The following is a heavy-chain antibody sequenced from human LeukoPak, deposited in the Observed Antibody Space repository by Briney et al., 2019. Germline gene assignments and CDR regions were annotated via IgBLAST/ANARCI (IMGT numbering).Heavy chain of an antibody. CDR2: INHSGST. V-gene: IGHV4-34*01. Sequence: PSETLSLTCAVYGGSFSGYYWSWIRQPPGKGLEWIGEINHSGSTNYNPSLKSRVTISVDTSKNQFSLKLSSVTAADTAVYYCARADSKGRLGGMDVWGQGTTVTVSS. J-gene: IGHJ6*02. CDR3: ARADSKGRLGGMDV. D-gene: IGHD4-11*01. CDR1: GGSFSGYY.